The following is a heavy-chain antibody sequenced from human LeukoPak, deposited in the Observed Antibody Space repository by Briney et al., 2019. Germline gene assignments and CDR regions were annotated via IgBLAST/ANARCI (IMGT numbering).Heavy chain of an antibody. Sequence: SETLSLTCTVSGGSISSSSYYWGWIRQPPGKGLEWIGYIYYSGSTNYNPSLKSRVTISVDTSKNQFSLKLSSVTAADTAVYYCARLRDGYEPIDAFDIWGQGTMVTVSS. J-gene: IGHJ3*02. D-gene: IGHD5-24*01. CDR3: ARLRDGYEPIDAFDI. CDR1: GGSISSSSYY. V-gene: IGHV4-61*05. CDR2: IYYSGST.